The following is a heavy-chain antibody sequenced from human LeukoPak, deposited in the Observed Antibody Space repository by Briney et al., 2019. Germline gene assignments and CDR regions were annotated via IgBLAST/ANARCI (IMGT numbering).Heavy chain of an antibody. D-gene: IGHD7-27*01. J-gene: IGHJ3*02. CDR3: ARAVSGDRDAFDI. Sequence: ASVKVSCKASGYTFTDYYMHWVRQAPGQGPEWMGWINPNSGGTNYAQKFQGRVTMTRDTSISTAYMELSRLRSDDTAVYYCARAVSGDRDAFDIWGQGTMVTVSS. V-gene: IGHV1-2*02. CDR2: INPNSGGT. CDR1: GYTFTDYY.